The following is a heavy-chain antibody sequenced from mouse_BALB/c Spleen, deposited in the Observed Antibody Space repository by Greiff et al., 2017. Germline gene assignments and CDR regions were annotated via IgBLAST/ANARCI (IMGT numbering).Heavy chain of an antibody. CDR3: ARDPRWLPLDY. Sequence: DVMLVESGGGLVQPGGSLKLSCAASGFTFSSYGMYWVRQTPEKRLELVATINSNGGSTYYPDSVKGRFTISRDNAKNTLYLQMSSLKSEDTAMYYCARDPRWLPLDYWGQGTSLTVSS. J-gene: IGHJ2*02. CDR1: GFTFSSYG. D-gene: IGHD2-3*01. CDR2: INSNGGST. V-gene: IGHV5-6-3*01.